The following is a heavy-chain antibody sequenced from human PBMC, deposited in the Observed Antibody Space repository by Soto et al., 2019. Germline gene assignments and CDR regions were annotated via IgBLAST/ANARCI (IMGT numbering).Heavy chain of an antibody. CDR3: ARGPDRSGFYLFDY. J-gene: IGHJ4*02. CDR1: GGTFSNHA. Sequence: SVKVSCKASGGTFSNHAVSWVRQAPGQGPEWMGGIIPLSGTTNYVQKFQGRVTITADESMTTAYMELSSLRFDDTAVYYCARGPDRSGFYLFDYWGQGTLVTVSS. D-gene: IGHD3-22*01. V-gene: IGHV1-69*13. CDR2: IIPLSGTT.